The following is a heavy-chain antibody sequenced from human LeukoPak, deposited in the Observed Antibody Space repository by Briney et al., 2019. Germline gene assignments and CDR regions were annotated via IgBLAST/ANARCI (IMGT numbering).Heavy chain of an antibody. Sequence: GGSLRLSCAASGFTVSSNYMSWVRQAPGKGLEWVANIKQDGSEKYYVDSVKGRFTISRDNAKNSLYLQMNSLRAEDTAVYYCARLGGFYDFWSGYNDRYYYFDYWGQGTLVSVSS. V-gene: IGHV3-7*01. D-gene: IGHD3-3*01. CDR3: ARLGGFYDFWSGYNDRYYYFDY. J-gene: IGHJ4*02. CDR1: GFTVSSNY. CDR2: IKQDGSEK.